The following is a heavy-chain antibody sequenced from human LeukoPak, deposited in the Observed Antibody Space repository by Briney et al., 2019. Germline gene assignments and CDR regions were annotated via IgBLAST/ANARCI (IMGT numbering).Heavy chain of an antibody. J-gene: IGHJ4*02. Sequence: SETLSLTCAVSGGSINSHYWGWIRQPPGKGRQWIGDIYYTGKNNYNPSLKGRVTISLDTSKDHLSLNLTSVLAADTAIYYCVRRDSGWNYFDYWGQGILVTVSS. CDR3: VRRDSGWNYFDY. V-gene: IGHV4-59*08. D-gene: IGHD5-12*01. CDR2: IYYTGKN. CDR1: GGSINSHY.